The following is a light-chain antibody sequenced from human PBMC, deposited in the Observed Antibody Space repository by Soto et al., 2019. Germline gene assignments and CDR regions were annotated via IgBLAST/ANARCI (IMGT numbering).Light chain of an antibody. V-gene: IGKV1-39*01. CDR2: GAS. J-gene: IGKJ3*01. Sequence: DLQMTQSPSSLSASVGDRVTITCRARQTISNYLNWYQQKPGKAPKLLIYGASSLQSGVPSRFSGSGSGTHFTLTISSLQPEDFATYYCQQSYSSHFTFGPRTKVDIK. CDR3: QQSYSSHFT. CDR1: QTISNY.